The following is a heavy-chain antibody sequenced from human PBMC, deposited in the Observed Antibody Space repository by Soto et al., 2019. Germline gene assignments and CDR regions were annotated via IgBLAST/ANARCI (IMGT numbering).Heavy chain of an antibody. Sequence: ASVKVSCKASGYTFTSYGMSWVRQAPGQGLEWLGWISAYNGNTNYAQKLQGRVTMTTDTSTSTAYMELRSLRSDDTAVYYCARGLKRITIFGVVSGPPFDYWGQGTLVTVSS. D-gene: IGHD3-3*01. CDR1: GYTFTSYG. CDR2: ISAYNGNT. CDR3: ARGLKRITIFGVVSGPPFDY. J-gene: IGHJ4*02. V-gene: IGHV1-18*01.